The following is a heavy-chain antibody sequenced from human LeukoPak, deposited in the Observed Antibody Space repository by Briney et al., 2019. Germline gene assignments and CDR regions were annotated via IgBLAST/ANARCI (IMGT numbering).Heavy chain of an antibody. V-gene: IGHV3-23*01. CDR2: ISGSGGRT. CDR3: ARDRVSGSGSIDY. D-gene: IGHD3-10*01. CDR1: GFTFSSYG. Sequence: PGGSLRLSCAASGFTFSSYGMSWVRQAPGKGLEWVSDISGSGGRTYYVDSVKGRFTISRDNGKNMLYLQMNSLRVEDTAVYYCARDRVSGSGSIDYWGQGTLVTVSS. J-gene: IGHJ4*02.